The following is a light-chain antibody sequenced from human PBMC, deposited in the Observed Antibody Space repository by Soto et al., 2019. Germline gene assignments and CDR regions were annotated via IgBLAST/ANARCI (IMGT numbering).Light chain of an antibody. J-gene: IGKJ4*01. CDR2: GAS. Sequence: EIVMTQSPATLSVSPGERATLSCRARQSVSSNLAGYQQNPAQAPRLLIYGASTRATGVPARFSGSGSGTEFTLTISSLQSEDFVVYYCQQYNNWPPLTFGGGTKVEIK. CDR3: QQYNNWPPLT. CDR1: QSVSSN. V-gene: IGKV3-15*01.